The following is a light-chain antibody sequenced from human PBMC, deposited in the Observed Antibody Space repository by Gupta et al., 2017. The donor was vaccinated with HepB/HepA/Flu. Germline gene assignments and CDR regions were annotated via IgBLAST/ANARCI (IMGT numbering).Light chain of an antibody. CDR1: EDIRNY. Sequence: DIQMTQSPSSLSASVGDRVTITCRASEDIRNYLGWFQQKPGNAPKRLIYGAYNVQSGVPSRFSGRGYGTEFNLTISSHQPEDFATYYCQQQNNFPWTFGQGTKVEVK. J-gene: IGKJ1*01. V-gene: IGKV1-17*01. CDR3: QQQNNFPWT. CDR2: GAY.